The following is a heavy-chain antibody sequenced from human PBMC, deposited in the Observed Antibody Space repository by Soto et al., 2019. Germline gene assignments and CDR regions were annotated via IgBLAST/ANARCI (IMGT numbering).Heavy chain of an antibody. CDR2: IYYSGST. J-gene: IGHJ5*02. D-gene: IGHD5-18*01. CDR1: GGSISSGGYS. V-gene: IGHV4-31*11. CDR3: ARVLRGYRNAIALNWFDP. Sequence: SETLSLTCAVSGGSISSGGYSWSWIRQHPGKGLEWIGYIYYSGSTYYNPSLKSRVTISVDTSKNQFSLKLSSVTAADTAVYYCARVLRGYRNAIALNWFDPWGQGTLVTVSS.